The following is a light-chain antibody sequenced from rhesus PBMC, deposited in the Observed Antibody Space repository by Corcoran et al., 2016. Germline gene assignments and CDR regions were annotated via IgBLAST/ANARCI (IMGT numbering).Light chain of an antibody. CDR2: KAS. Sequence: DIQMTQSPSSLSASVGDRVTITCRASENVNNYLNWYQQKPGKAPKLLSYKASTLQSGVPSRFSGSGSGTSYTFTISSLQPEDVATYYCQHGYGTPLTFGGGTKVEIK. J-gene: IGKJ4*01. CDR1: ENVNNY. CDR3: QHGYGTPLT. V-gene: IGKV1-74*01.